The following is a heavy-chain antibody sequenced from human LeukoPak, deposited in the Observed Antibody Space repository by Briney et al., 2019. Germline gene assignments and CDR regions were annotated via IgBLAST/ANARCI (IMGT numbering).Heavy chain of an antibody. J-gene: IGHJ6*03. CDR3: AGDRSYVDV. V-gene: IGHV4-4*02. CDR2: IYHSGST. CDR1: GGSISSLNW. Sequence: SETLSLTCAVSGGSISSLNWWSWVRQPPGKGLEWIGEIYHSGSTNYNPSLKSRISMSVDTSKKQFSLKLSSVTAADTAVYYCAGDRSYVDVWGKGTTVTVSS.